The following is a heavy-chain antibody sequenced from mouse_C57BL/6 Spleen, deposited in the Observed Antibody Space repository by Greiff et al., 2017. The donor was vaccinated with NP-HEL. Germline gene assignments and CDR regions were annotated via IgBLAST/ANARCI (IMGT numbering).Heavy chain of an antibody. V-gene: IGHV1-26*01. CDR2: INPNNGGT. J-gene: IGHJ2*01. CDR1: GYTFTDYY. Sequence: VQLQQSGPELVKPGASVKISCKASGYTFTDYYMNWVKQSHGKSLEWIGDINPNNGGTSYNQKFKGKATLTVDKSSSTAYMELRSLTSEDSAVYYCARRDDYWGQGTTLTVSS. CDR3: ARRDDY.